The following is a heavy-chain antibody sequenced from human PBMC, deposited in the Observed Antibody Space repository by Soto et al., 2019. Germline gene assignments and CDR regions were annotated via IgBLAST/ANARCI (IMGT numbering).Heavy chain of an antibody. CDR2: IIPIFGTA. D-gene: IGHD2-2*01. CDR1: GGTFSSYA. Sequence: SVKVSCKASGGTFSSYAISWVRQAPGQGLEWMGGIIPIFGTANYAQKFQGRVTITADESTSTAYMELSSLRSEDTAVYYCAGEVAVQAERYYYYGMDVWGQGTTVTVSS. CDR3: AGEVAVQAERYYYYGMDV. J-gene: IGHJ6*02. V-gene: IGHV1-69*13.